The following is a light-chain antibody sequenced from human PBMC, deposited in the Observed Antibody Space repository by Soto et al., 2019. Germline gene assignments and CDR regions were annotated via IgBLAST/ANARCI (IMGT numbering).Light chain of an antibody. CDR3: QQYETFSGT. CDR2: DAS. Sequence: DIQLTQSPSPLSASVGDRVAITCLASQSIRRSLNWYQQKPGKAPKLLIYDASALPRGVPSRFSGSGSGTKFTLTIASLQPDDFATYYCQQYETFSGTFGPGTKVDIK. CDR1: QSIRRS. J-gene: IGKJ1*01. V-gene: IGKV1-5*01.